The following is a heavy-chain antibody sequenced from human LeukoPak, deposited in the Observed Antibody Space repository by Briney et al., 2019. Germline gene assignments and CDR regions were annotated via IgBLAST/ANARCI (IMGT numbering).Heavy chain of an antibody. J-gene: IGHJ5*02. CDR3: AKGLDARARWFDP. CDR1: GFTFSSYG. Sequence: GGSLRLSCAASGFTFSSYGMHWVRQAPGKGLEWVAFIRYDGSNKYYADSVKGRFTISRDNSKNTLYLQMNSLRAEDTAVYYCAKGLDARARWFDPWGQGTLVTVSS. CDR2: IRYDGSNK. V-gene: IGHV3-30*02.